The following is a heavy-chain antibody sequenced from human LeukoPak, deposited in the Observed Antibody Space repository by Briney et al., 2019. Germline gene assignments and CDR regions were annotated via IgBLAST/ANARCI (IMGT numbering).Heavy chain of an antibody. J-gene: IGHJ4*02. CDR1: GFTFSSFP. CDR2: IFPSGDEI. V-gene: IGHV3-23*01. Sequence: QSGGSLRLSCAASGFTFSSFPMIWVRQAPGKGLEWVSSIFPSGDEIHYADSVKGRFTISRDNSKNTLSLQMDSLRAEDTAIYYCATYRQIQVSFEFWGQGTLVTVSS. D-gene: IGHD5-18*01. CDR3: ATYRQIQVSFEF.